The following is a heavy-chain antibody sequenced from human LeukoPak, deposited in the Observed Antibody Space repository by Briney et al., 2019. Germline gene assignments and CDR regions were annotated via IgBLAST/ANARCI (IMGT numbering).Heavy chain of an antibody. CDR2: ISSRSTYI. J-gene: IGHJ5*02. D-gene: IGHD1-7*01. Sequence: GGSLRLSCAASGFTFSNYSMNWVRQAPGKGLEWVSSISSRSTYIYHADSVKGRFTISRDNAKNSLFLQMNSLRAEDTAVYYCARDLDPYNWNYWFDPWGQGTLVTVSS. CDR3: ARDLDPYNWNYWFDP. CDR1: GFTFSNYS. V-gene: IGHV3-21*01.